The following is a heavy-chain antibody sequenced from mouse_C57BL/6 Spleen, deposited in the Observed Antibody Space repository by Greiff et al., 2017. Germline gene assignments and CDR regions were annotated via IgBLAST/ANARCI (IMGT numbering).Heavy chain of an antibody. D-gene: IGHD4-1*01. CDR2: IDPSDSYT. J-gene: IGHJ3*01. CDR3: ASLGRAWFAY. Sequence: QVQLQQPGAELVMPGASVKLSCKASGYTFTSYWMHWVKQRPGQGLEWIGEIDPSDSYTNYTQKFKGKSTLTVDKSSSTAYMQLSSLTSEDSAVYYCASLGRAWFAYWGQGTLVTVSA. V-gene: IGHV1-69*01. CDR1: GYTFTSYW.